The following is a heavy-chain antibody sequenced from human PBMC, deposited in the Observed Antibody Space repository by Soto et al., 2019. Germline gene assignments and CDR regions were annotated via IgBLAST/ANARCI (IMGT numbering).Heavy chain of an antibody. Sequence: EVQLLESGGGLVQPGGSLRLSCAASGFTFSSYAMSWVRQAPGKGLEWVSAISGSGGSTYYADSVKGRFTISRDNSKNTLYLQMNSLRAEDTAVYYCASSPLYSSGWYLDYYYYMDVWGKGTTVTVYS. CDR1: GFTFSSYA. V-gene: IGHV3-23*01. CDR2: ISGSGGST. D-gene: IGHD6-19*01. CDR3: ASSPLYSSGWYLDYYYYMDV. J-gene: IGHJ6*03.